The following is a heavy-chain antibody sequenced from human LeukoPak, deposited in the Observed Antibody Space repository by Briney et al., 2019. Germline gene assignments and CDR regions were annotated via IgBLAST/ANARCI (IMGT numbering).Heavy chain of an antibody. CDR3: ARDRYDSSGYYYVSYGFDP. V-gene: IGHV4-4*07. Sequence: PSETLSLTCTVSGGSISSYYWSWIRQPAGKGLEWIGRIYISGSTNYNPSLKSRVTISVDTSKSQFSLNLSSVTAADTAVYYCARDRYDSSGYYYVSYGFDPWGQGTLVTVSS. CDR2: IYISGST. D-gene: IGHD3-22*01. J-gene: IGHJ5*02. CDR1: GGSISSYY.